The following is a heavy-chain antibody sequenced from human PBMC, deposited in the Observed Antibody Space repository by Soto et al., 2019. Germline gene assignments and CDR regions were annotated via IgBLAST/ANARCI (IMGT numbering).Heavy chain of an antibody. CDR2: INPNSGGT. J-gene: IGHJ6*02. CDR3: ARGSSSWENYYYYGMDV. Sequence: GASVKVSCKASGYTFTGYYMHWVRQAPGQGLEWMGWINPNSGGTNYAQKFQGWVTMTRDTSISTAYMELSRLRSDDTAVYYCARGSSSWENYYYYGMDVWGHGTTVTVS. V-gene: IGHV1-2*04. D-gene: IGHD6-13*01. CDR1: GYTFTGYY.